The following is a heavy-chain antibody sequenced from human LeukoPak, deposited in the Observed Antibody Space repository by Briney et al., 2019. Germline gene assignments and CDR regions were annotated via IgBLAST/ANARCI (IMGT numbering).Heavy chain of an antibody. J-gene: IGHJ4*02. D-gene: IGHD1-26*01. Sequence: KSSETLSLTCTVSGGSVRSGSYYWSWIRQPPGKGLEWIGYIYYSGSTNYNPSLKSRVTISVDTSKNQFSLKLNSVTAADTAVYYCARVGATGSGDFDYWGQGTLVTVSS. CDR1: GGSVRSGSYY. CDR2: IYYSGST. CDR3: ARVGATGSGDFDY. V-gene: IGHV4-61*01.